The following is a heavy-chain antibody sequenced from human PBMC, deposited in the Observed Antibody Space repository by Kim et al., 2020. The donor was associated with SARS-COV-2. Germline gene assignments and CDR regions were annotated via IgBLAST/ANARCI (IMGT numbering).Heavy chain of an antibody. CDR3: ARVSTVTLNFDY. V-gene: IGHV3-21*01. D-gene: IGHD4-17*01. Sequence: GGSLRLSCAASGFTFSSYSMNWVRQAPGKGLEWVSSISSSSSYIYYADSVKGRFTISRDNAKNSLYLQMNSLRAEDTAVYYCARVSTVTLNFDYWGQGTLVTVSS. CDR1: GFTFSSYS. J-gene: IGHJ4*02. CDR2: ISSSSSYI.